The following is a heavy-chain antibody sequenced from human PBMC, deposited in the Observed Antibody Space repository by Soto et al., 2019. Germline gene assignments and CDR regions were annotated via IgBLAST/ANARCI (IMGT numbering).Heavy chain of an antibody. J-gene: IGHJ6*02. V-gene: IGHV4-59*08. CDR3: ARQDYYYYGMDV. CDR2: IYYSEST. CDR1: GGSISSYY. Sequence: QVQLQESGPGLVQPSETLSLTCTVSGGSISSYYWSWIRQPPGKGLEWIGYIYYSESTNYNPSLRHRVTLSVDTSKNQFSLKLSSVTAADTAVYYCARQDYYYYGMDVWCQGTTVTVSS.